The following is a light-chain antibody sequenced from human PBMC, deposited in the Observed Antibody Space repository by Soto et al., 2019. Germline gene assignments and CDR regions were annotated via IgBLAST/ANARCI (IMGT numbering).Light chain of an antibody. CDR2: AAS. CDR1: QSISSY. V-gene: IGKV1-39*01. J-gene: IGKJ1*01. Sequence: DLQMTQSPSSLSASVGDSVTIXXRASQSISSYLNWYQQKPGKAPKIXIYAASSLQSGVPSRFSGSGSGTDFTLTISSLQPEDFATYYCQQSFSIPWTFGQGTKVDIK. CDR3: QQSFSIPWT.